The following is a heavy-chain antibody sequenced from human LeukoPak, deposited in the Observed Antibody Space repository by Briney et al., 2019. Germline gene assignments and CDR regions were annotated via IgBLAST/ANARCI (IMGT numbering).Heavy chain of an antibody. CDR3: ARGMTIPDY. CDR1: GFTFNSYA. CDR2: ISASGGST. V-gene: IGHV3-23*01. J-gene: IGHJ4*02. Sequence: GGSLRLSCAASGFTFNSYAMSWVRQAPGKGLEWVSSISASGGSTYYADSVKGRFTISRDNSKNTVFLQRNGLRAEDTAVYYCARGMTIPDYWGQGALVTVSS. D-gene: IGHD2-2*02.